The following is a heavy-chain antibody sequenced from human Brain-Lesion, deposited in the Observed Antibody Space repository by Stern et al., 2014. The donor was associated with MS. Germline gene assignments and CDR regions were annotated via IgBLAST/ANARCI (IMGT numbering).Heavy chain of an antibody. D-gene: IGHD2-2*01. J-gene: IGHJ6*02. V-gene: IGHV4-61*02. CDR3: ARGRVVPGFQYYATDV. CDR2: IFNSGST. Sequence: QVQLQESGPGLVKPSQTLSLSCTVSGGSISSGGYYWSWIRQPAGKGLEWIGRIFNSGSTTHNPSPKSRVPISIDTSKNQFSLRLTSMTAADTAVYYCARGRVVPGFQYYATDVWGQGTTVIVSS. CDR1: GGSISSGGYY.